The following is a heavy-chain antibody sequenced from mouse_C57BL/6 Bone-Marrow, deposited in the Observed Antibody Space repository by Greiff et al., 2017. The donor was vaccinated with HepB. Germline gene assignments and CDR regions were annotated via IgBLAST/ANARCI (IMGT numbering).Heavy chain of an antibody. D-gene: IGHD1-1*01. CDR1: GYTFTSYW. J-gene: IGHJ3*01. CDR3: ASQLRLGFAY. V-gene: IGHV1-59*01. Sequence: QVQLQQPGAELVRPGPSVKLSCKASGYTFTSYWMHWVKQRPGQGLEWIGVIDPSDSYTNYNQKFKGKATLTVDTSSSTAYVQLSSLTSEDSAVYYCASQLRLGFAYWGQGTLVTVSA. CDR2: IDPSDSYT.